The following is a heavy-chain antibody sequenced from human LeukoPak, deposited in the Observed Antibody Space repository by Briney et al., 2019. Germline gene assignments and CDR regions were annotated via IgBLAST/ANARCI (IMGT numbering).Heavy chain of an antibody. J-gene: IGHJ3*02. D-gene: IGHD6-6*01. CDR3: AKDPYGSSIGADAFDI. CDR2: ISGSGGST. CDR1: GFTFSSYA. Sequence: GGSLRLSCAASGFTFSSYAMSWVRQAPGKGLEWVSAISGSGGSTYYADSVKGRFTISRDNSKNTLYLQMNSLRAEDTAVYYCAKDPYGSSIGADAFDIWGQGTMVTVSS. V-gene: IGHV3-23*01.